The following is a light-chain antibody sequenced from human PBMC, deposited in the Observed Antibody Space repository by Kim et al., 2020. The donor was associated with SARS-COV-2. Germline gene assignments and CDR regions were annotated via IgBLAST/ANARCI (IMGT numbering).Light chain of an antibody. CDR2: GVS. Sequence: DILLTQSPSTLSLSPGDRATLSCRASQSVASYYLGWYQQKPGQAPRLLIYGVSSRATGIPDRFSGSGSGTDFTLTISRLEPEDFAVYYCQQSGSSPWTFGQGTKVEIK. V-gene: IGKV3-20*01. CDR1: QSVASYY. CDR3: QQSGSSPWT. J-gene: IGKJ1*01.